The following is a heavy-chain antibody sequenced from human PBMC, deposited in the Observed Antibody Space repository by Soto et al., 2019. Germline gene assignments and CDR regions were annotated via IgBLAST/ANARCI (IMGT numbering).Heavy chain of an antibody. V-gene: IGHV4-34*01. D-gene: IGHD2-15*01. CDR2: INHSGST. CDR1: GGSFSGHY. J-gene: IGHJ5*02. CDR3: ARGLRGP. Sequence: SETLSLTCAVYGGSFSGHYWSWIRQPPGKGLEWIGEINHSGSTNYNPSLKSRVTISVDTSKNQFSLKLSSVTAADTAVYYCARGLRGPWGQGTLVTVSS.